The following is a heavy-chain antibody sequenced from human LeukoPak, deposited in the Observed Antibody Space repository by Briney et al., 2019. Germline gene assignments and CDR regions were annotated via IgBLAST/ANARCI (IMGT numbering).Heavy chain of an antibody. D-gene: IGHD5-12*01. Sequence: SGGSLRLSCAASGFTFSSYSMNWVRQAPGKGLEWVSSISSSSSYIYYADSVKGRFTISRDNAKNSLYLQMNSLRAEDSAVYYCARARLVATTEPFDYWGQGTLVTVSS. CDR1: GFTFSSYS. CDR2: ISSSSSYI. V-gene: IGHV3-21*01. CDR3: ARARLVATTEPFDY. J-gene: IGHJ4*02.